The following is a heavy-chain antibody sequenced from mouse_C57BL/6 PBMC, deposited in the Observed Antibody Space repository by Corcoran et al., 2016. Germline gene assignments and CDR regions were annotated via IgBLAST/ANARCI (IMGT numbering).Heavy chain of an antibody. CDR1: GYTFTDYY. V-gene: IGHV1-26*01. CDR2: INPNNGGT. CDR3: ARIAY. Sequence: EVQLQQSGPELVKPGASVKISCKASGYTFTDYYMNWVKQSHGKSLEWIGDINPNNGGTSYNQKFKGKATLTVDKSSNTAYMQLSSLTSEDSAVYYCARIAYWGQGTLVTVSA. J-gene: IGHJ3*01.